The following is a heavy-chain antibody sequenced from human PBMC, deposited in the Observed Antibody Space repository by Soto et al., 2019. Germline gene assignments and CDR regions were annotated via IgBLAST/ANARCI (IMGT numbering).Heavy chain of an antibody. CDR2: ISSSSSYI. V-gene: IGHV3-21*01. CDR3: ARERGYSYGYEDX. CDR1: GFTFSGYN. D-gene: IGHD5-18*01. J-gene: IGHJ4*02. Sequence: GGSLRLSCAASGFTFSGYNMNWVRQAPGKGLEWVSSISSSSSYIYYADSVKGRFTISRDNAKNSLYLQMNSLRAEDTAVYYCARERGYSYGYEDXXGQGTLVTVSS.